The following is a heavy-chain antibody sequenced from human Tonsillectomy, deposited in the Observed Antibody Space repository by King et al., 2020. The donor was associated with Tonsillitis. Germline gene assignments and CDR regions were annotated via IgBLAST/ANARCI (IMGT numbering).Heavy chain of an antibody. CDR2: ISGSGGNT. V-gene: IGHV3-23*04. CDR3: AKDTIDSGGNGGLKSFDY. D-gene: IGHD4-23*01. CDR1: GFTFSSYA. Sequence: QLVQSGGGLVQPGGSLRLSCAASGFTFSSYAMSWVRQAPGKGLEWVSAISGSGGNTYSADSVKGRFTISRNNSKNTLYLQMKNLTAEDTAVYYCAKDTIDSGGNGGLKSFDYWGQGTLVTVSS. J-gene: IGHJ4*02.